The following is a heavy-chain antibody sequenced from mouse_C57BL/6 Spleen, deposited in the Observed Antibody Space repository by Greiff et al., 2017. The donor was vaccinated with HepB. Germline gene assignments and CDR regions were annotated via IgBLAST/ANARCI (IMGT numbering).Heavy chain of an antibody. D-gene: IGHD2-3*01. Sequence: QAQLQQPGTELVKPGASVKLSCRASGYTFPSYWMHWVKQRPGQGLEWIGNINPSNGGTNYNEKFKRKATLTVDKSSSTAYVQRSSLTSEDSAVYYCSRDDGYYDAMDYWGQGTSVTVSS. J-gene: IGHJ4*01. V-gene: IGHV1-53*01. CDR3: SRDDGYYDAMDY. CDR1: GYTFPSYW. CDR2: INPSNGGT.